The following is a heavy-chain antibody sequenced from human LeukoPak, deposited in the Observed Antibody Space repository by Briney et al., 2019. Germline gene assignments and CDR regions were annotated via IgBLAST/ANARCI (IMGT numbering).Heavy chain of an antibody. J-gene: IGHJ4*02. CDR3: ARVAVAGPHRRRRYFDY. Sequence: ASVKVSCKASGGTFSSYAISWVRQAPGQGLEWMGGIIPIFGTANYAQKFQGRVTITADESTSTAYMELSSLRSEDTAVYYCARVAVAGPHRRRRYFDYWGQGTLVTVSS. D-gene: IGHD6-19*01. V-gene: IGHV1-69*01. CDR2: IIPIFGTA. CDR1: GGTFSSYA.